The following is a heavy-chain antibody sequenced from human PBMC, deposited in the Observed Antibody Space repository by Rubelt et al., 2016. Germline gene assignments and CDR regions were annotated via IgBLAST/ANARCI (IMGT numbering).Heavy chain of an antibody. Sequence: QVQLQQWGAGLLKPSETLSLTCAVYGGSFSGYYWSWIRQPPGKGLEWIGEINHSGSPNYNPSLKSRVTISVDTSKTQFSLKLSSVTAADTAGYYCARGKEGLGVTMMDYWGQGTLVTVSS. J-gene: IGHJ4*02. CDR3: ARGKEGLGVTMMDY. D-gene: IGHD3-22*01. V-gene: IGHV4-34*01. CDR2: INHSGSP. CDR1: GGSFSGYY.